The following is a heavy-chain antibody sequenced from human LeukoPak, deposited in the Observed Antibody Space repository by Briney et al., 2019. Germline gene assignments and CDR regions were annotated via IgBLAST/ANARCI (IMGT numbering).Heavy chain of an antibody. CDR3: AKDLSENYYDSSGYYY. J-gene: IGHJ4*02. Sequence: PGGSLRLSCAASGFTFSSYAMSWVRQAPGKGLEWVSAISGSGGSTYYADSVKGRFTISRDNSKNTLYLQMNSLRAEDTAVYYCAKDLSENYYDSSGYYYWGQGTLVTVSS. CDR2: ISGSGGST. V-gene: IGHV3-23*01. CDR1: GFTFSSYA. D-gene: IGHD3-22*01.